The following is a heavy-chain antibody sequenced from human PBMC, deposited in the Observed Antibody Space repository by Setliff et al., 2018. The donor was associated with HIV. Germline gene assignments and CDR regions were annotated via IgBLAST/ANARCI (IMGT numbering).Heavy chain of an antibody. CDR2: IRTKINNYAT. CDR3: TGGGSGWPQNY. V-gene: IGHV3-73*01. J-gene: IGHJ4*02. D-gene: IGHD6-19*01. CDR1: GFTFSGSA. Sequence: PGGSLRLSCAASGFTFSGSAIHWVRQASGRGLEWIGRIRTKINNYATTYTASVKDRFIISRDDSKNTAFLQMNSLKSEDTAVYYCTGGGSGWPQNYWGKGTLVTVSS.